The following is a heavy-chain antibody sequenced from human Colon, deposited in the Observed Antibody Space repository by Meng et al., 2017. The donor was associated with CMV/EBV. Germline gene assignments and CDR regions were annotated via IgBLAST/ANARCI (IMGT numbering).Heavy chain of an antibody. CDR3: ARAEAAGGFDY. J-gene: IGHJ4*02. CDR2: INHSGST. Sequence: GSLRLSCAVYGGSFSGYYWSWIRQPPGKGLEWIGEINHSGSTNYNPSLKSRVTISVDTSKNQFSLKLSSVTAADTAVYYCARAEAAGGFDYWGQGTRVTVSS. V-gene: IGHV4-34*01. D-gene: IGHD6-13*01. CDR1: GGSFSGYY.